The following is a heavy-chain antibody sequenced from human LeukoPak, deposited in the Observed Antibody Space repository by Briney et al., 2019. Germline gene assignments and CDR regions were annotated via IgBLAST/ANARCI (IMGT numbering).Heavy chain of an antibody. CDR3: AKLIVVVPAATTENDY. CDR1: GFTFSSYA. D-gene: IGHD2-2*01. V-gene: IGHV3-23*01. CDR2: ISGSGGST. Sequence: TGGSLRLSCAASGFTFSSYAMSWVRQAPGKGLEWVSAISGSGGSTYYADSVKGRFTISRDNSKNTLYLQMNSLRAEDTAVYYRAKLIVVVPAATTENDYWGQGTLVTVSS. J-gene: IGHJ4*02.